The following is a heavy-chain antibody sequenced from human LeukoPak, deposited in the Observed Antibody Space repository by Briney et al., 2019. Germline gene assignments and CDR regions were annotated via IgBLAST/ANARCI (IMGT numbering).Heavy chain of an antibody. CDR2: INHSGST. J-gene: IGHJ5*02. Sequence: PSETLSLTCAVYGGSFSGYYWSWIRQPPGKGLEWIGEINHSGSTNYNPSLKSRVTISVDTSKNQFSLKLSSVTAADTAVYYCARGGYPKNNWFDPWGQGTLVTVSS. V-gene: IGHV4-34*01. D-gene: IGHD6-13*01. CDR3: ARGGYPKNNWFDP. CDR1: GGSFSGYY.